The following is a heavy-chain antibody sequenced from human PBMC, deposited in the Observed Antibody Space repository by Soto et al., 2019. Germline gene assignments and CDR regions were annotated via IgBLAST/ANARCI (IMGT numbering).Heavy chain of an antibody. CDR2: INLHSRGT. CDR3: ARVTLKAGNWFDP. CDR1: GYTFTDYF. Sequence: ASVKVSCKASGYTFTDYFIHWVRQAPGQGFEWMGWINLHSRGTTYAPKFQGRVTMTRDTSNTTAYMELRGLTSDDTAIYYCARVTLKAGNWFDPWGQGTLVTVSS. J-gene: IGHJ5*02. V-gene: IGHV1-2*02.